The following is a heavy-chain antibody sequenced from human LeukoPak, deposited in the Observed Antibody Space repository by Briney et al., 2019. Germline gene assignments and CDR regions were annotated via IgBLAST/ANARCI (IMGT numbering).Heavy chain of an antibody. Sequence: GGSLRLSCAASGFTFSSYAMSWVRQAPGKGLEWVSAISGSGGSTYYADSVKGRFTISRDNYKKTLYLQMNSLRAEDTAVYYCAKDRSGGTVKLFDYWGQGTLVTVSS. V-gene: IGHV3-23*01. CDR1: GFTFSSYA. D-gene: IGHD4-17*01. CDR3: AKDRSGGTVKLFDY. J-gene: IGHJ4*02. CDR2: ISGSGGST.